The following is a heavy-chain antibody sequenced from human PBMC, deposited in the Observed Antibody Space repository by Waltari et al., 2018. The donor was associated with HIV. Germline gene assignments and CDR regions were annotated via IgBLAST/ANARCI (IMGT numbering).Heavy chain of an antibody. V-gene: IGHV6-1*01. CDR3: VRDAFGLDY. J-gene: IGHJ4*02. CDR1: VDSVSSDTAT. D-gene: IGHD3-3*02. Sequence: QVYLQQSGPGVVKTSATLSVDCVLSVDSVSSDTATWNWVRQSPSRGLEWLGRTYLRSKWHEDYSTSVKRRISIDADSAENRFTLHLNHVTPEVTAVYFCVRDAFGLDYWGQGTLVTVSS. CDR2: TYLRSKWHE.